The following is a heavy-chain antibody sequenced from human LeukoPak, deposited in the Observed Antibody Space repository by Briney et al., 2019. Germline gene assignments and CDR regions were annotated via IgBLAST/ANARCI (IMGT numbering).Heavy chain of an antibody. CDR1: GFTFSSYW. Sequence: GGSLRLSCAAPGFTFSSYWMSWVRQAPGKGLEWVANIKQDGSEKYYVDSVKGRFTISRDNAKNSLYLQMNSLRAEDTAVYYCARTGEYYYDSSGYYVGGYYFDYWGQGTLVTVSS. CDR3: ARTGEYYYDSSGYYVGGYYFDY. CDR2: IKQDGSEK. D-gene: IGHD3-22*01. V-gene: IGHV3-7*01. J-gene: IGHJ4*02.